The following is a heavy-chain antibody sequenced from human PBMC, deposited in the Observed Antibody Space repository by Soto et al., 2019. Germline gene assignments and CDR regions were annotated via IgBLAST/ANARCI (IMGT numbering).Heavy chain of an antibody. CDR1: GGSFSGYY. V-gene: IGHV4-34*01. Sequence: SETLSLTCAVYGGSFSGYYWSWIRQPPGKGLEWIGEINHSGSTNYNPSLKSRVTISVDTSKNQFSLKLSSVTAADTAVYYCARAGFKRYCSGGSCRNWFDPWGQGTLVTVSS. D-gene: IGHD2-15*01. CDR3: ARAGFKRYCSGGSCRNWFDP. CDR2: INHSGST. J-gene: IGHJ5*02.